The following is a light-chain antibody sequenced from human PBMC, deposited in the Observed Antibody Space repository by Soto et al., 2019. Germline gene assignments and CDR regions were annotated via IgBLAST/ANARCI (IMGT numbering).Light chain of an antibody. Sequence: QSALTQPASVSGSPGQSITISCTGTTSDVGGYNYVSWYQQHPGKAPKLMISEVSSRPSGVSSRFSDSKSGNMASLTISGLQAEDEADYYCSSYTSTNHVIFGGGTKLTVL. J-gene: IGLJ2*01. CDR1: TSDVGGYNY. CDR2: EVS. V-gene: IGLV2-14*01. CDR3: SSYTSTNHVI.